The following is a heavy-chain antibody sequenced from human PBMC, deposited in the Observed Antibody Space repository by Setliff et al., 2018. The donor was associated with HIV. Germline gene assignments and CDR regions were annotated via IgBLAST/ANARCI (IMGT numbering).Heavy chain of an antibody. CDR3: ATLNSYGDYIGESSY. D-gene: IGHD4-17*01. V-gene: IGHV1-24*01. Sequence: AASVKVSCKVSGYTLAALSMHWVRQAPGKGLEWMGGFDPEDGETIYTQKFQGRVTMTEDTSADIAYMELSSLRSEDTAVYYCATLNSYGDYIGESSYWGQGTLVTVSS. CDR2: FDPEDGET. J-gene: IGHJ4*02. CDR1: GYTLAALS.